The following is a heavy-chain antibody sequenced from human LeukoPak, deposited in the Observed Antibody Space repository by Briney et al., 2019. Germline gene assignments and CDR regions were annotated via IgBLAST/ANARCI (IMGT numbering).Heavy chain of an antibody. V-gene: IGHV4-59*08. J-gene: IGHJ4*02. D-gene: IGHD6-19*01. CDR3: ARHPFSAPFDY. CDR2: AYHTGHT. Sequence: SETLSLTCTVSGGSMNNYYWSWIRQPPGKGLEWIAYAYHTGHTHYNPSLKSRVTISLDTSKSQVSLKVNSVTAADTAVYYCARHPFSAPFDYWGQGTLVTVSS. CDR1: GGSMNNYY.